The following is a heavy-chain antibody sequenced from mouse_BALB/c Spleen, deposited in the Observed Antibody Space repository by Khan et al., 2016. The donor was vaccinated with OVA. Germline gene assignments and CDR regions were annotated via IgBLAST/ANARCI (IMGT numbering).Heavy chain of an antibody. CDR1: GYIFTNYV. J-gene: IGHJ2*01. V-gene: IGHV1S136*01. CDR2: INPYNDGT. Sequence: VQLKQSGPELGKPGASVKMSCKPFGYIFTNYVLHWVKQKPGQGLEWIGYINPYNDGTKYNENFKGKATLASDKSSITAYLELSSLTSEDSAVYYCARGNWQSYYFDYWGQGTTLTLSS. CDR3: ARGNWQSYYFDY. D-gene: IGHD4-1*01.